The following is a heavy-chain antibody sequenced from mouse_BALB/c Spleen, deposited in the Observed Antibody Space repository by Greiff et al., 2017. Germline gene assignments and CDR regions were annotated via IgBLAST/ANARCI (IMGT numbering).Heavy chain of an antibody. CDR3: ARKSYDGFAWFAY. D-gene: IGHD2-3*01. J-gene: IGHJ3*01. Sequence: DVMLVESGGDLVKPGGSLKLSCAASGFTFSSYGMSWVRQTPDKRLEWVATISSGGSYTYYPDSVKGRFTISRDNAKNTLYLQMSSLKSEDTAMYYCARKSYDGFAWFAYWGQGTLVTVSA. V-gene: IGHV5-6*02. CDR2: ISSGGSYT. CDR1: GFTFSSYG.